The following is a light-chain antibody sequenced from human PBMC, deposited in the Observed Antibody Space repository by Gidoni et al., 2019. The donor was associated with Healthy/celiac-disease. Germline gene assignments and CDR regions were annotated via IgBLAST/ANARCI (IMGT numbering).Light chain of an antibody. CDR2: GAS. CDR3: QQYNNWPPSIT. CDR1: QSVSSN. Sequence: ATLSCRASQSVSSNLAWYQQKPGQAPRLLIYGASTRATGIPARFSGSGSGTEFTLTISSLQSEDFAVYYCQQYNNWPPSITFXQXTRLEIK. V-gene: IGKV3D-15*01. J-gene: IGKJ5*01.